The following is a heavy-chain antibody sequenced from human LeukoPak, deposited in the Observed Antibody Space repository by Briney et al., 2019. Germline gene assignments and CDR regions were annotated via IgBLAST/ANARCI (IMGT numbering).Heavy chain of an antibody. CDR3: ARTDY. V-gene: IGHV3-48*03. J-gene: IGHJ4*02. Sequence: HPGGSLRLSCAASGFTFSSYEMNWVRRAPGKGLECISYISSSGNTIYYADSVKGRFTISRDNAKNSLYLRLNSLRAEDTALYYCARTDYWGQGTLVTVSS. CDR2: ISSSGNTI. CDR1: GFTFSSYE.